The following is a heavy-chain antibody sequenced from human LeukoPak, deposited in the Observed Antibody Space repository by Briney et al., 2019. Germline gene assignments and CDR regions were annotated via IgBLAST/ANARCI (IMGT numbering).Heavy chain of an antibody. V-gene: IGHV1-18*01. CDR1: GYTFTSYG. CDR3: ARDLLPLTVSPSDY. J-gene: IGHJ4*02. CDR2: ISAYNGNT. Sequence: ASVKVSCKASGYTFTSYGISWVRQAPGQGLEWMGWISAYNGNTNYAQKLQGRVTMTTDTSTSTAYMELRSLRSDDTAAYYCARDLLPLTVSPSDYWGQGTLVTVSS. D-gene: IGHD4-11*01.